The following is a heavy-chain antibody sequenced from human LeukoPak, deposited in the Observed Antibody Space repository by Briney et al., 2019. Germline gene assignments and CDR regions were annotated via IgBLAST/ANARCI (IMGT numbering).Heavy chain of an antibody. CDR2: IYSTAST. Sequence: PSETLSLTCTVSGGSTSSNYWSWIRQPPGKGLEWTGYIYSTASTNYNPSLRSRVSMSIDASKNQFYLKLSSVTAADTAVYYCATRAGYGYMDVWGKGTTVTVSS. V-gene: IGHV4-4*09. CDR1: GGSTSSNY. D-gene: IGHD5-24*01. CDR3: ATRAGYGYMDV. J-gene: IGHJ6*03.